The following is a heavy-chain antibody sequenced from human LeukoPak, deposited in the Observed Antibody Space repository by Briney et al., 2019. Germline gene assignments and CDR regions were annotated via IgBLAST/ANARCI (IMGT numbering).Heavy chain of an antibody. J-gene: IGHJ4*02. Sequence: SETLSPTCTVSGGSISSSSYYWGWIRQPPGKGLEWIGNIYYSGSTYYNPSLKSRVTISVDTSKNRFSLKLSSVTAADTAVYYCARALGGARAFDYWGQGTLLTVSS. CDR1: GGSISSSSYY. D-gene: IGHD3-16*01. V-gene: IGHV4-39*07. CDR3: ARALGGARAFDY. CDR2: IYYSGST.